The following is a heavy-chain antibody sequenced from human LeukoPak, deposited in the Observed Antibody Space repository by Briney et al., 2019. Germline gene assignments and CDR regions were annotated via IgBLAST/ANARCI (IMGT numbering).Heavy chain of an antibody. Sequence: GGSLRLSCAASGFTFSSYGMHWVRQAPGKGLEWVAVISHDGSNKYYADSVKGRLTISRDNSKNTLYLQMNSLRVDDTALYYCAKDGRPCGGDCYPHDALDIWGQGTLVTVSS. D-gene: IGHD2-21*02. V-gene: IGHV3-30*18. CDR2: ISHDGSNK. CDR1: GFTFSSYG. CDR3: AKDGRPCGGDCYPHDALDI. J-gene: IGHJ3*02.